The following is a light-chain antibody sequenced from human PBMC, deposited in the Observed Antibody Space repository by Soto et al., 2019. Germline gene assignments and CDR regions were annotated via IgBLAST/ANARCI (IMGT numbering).Light chain of an antibody. Sequence: EIVLTQSPGTLSLSPGERATLSCRASQSVISTYLAWYQQKPGQAPRLLIYGASSRATGIPDRFSGSGSGTDFTLTISRLEPEDFAVYYCQQYGSSPITFGQGTRLEVK. V-gene: IGKV3-20*01. CDR3: QQYGSSPIT. J-gene: IGKJ5*01. CDR2: GAS. CDR1: QSVISTY.